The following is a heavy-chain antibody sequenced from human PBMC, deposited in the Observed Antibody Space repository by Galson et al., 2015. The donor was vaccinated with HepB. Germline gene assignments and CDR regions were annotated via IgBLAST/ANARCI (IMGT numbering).Heavy chain of an antibody. CDR1: GGTFSSNV. CDR2: IMSIFGKA. CDR3: ARAEDIVNMVGLRCVY. V-gene: IGHV1-69*13. J-gene: IGHJ4*02. D-gene: IGHD5-12*01. Sequence: SVKVSCKASGGTFSSNVISWVRQAPGQGLEWMGGIMSIFGKANSAQKFQGRVTITAQKFQGRVTITADESTSTAYMELSSLRSEDTAVYYCARAEDIVNMVGLRCVYWGQGTLVTVSS.